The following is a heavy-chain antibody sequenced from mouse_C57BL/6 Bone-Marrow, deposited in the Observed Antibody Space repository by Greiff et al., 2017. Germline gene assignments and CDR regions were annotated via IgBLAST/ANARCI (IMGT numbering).Heavy chain of an antibody. CDR3: ARGKLAWFAY. V-gene: IGHV1-50*01. CDR2: IDPSDSYT. Sequence: QVQLQQPGAELVKPGASVKLSCKASGYTFTSYWMQWVKQRPGQGLEWIGEIDPSDSYTNYNQKFKGKATLTVDTSSSTAYMQLSSLTSVDSAVYYCARGKLAWFAYWGQGTLVTVSA. J-gene: IGHJ3*01. CDR1: GYTFTSYW.